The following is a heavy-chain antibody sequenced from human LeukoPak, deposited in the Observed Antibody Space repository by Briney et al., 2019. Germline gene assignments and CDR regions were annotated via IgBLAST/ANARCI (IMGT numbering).Heavy chain of an antibody. V-gene: IGHV3-64*01. CDR3: ARVGVGRVPAATIYYMDV. Sequence: GGSLRLSCAASGLTFSSYAMHWVRQAPGKGLEYVSAISSNGGSTYYANSVKGRFTISRDNSKNTLYLQMGSLRAEDMAVYYCARVGVGRVPAATIYYMDVWGKGTTVTVSS. J-gene: IGHJ6*03. CDR1: GLTFSSYA. D-gene: IGHD2-2*01. CDR2: ISSNGGST.